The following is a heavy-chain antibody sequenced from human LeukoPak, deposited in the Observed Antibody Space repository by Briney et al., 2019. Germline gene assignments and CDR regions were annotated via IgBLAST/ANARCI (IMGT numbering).Heavy chain of an antibody. CDR2: ISSSGSTI. V-gene: IGHV3-48*03. D-gene: IGHD3-10*02. CDR1: GFTFSSYE. J-gene: IGHJ6*04. Sequence: GGSLRLSCAASGFTFSSYEMNWVRQAPGKGREGVSYISSSGSTIYYADSVRGRFTISRDNAKNSLYLQVNSVRAEGTAVYYCAELGITMIGGVWGKGTTVTISS. CDR3: AELGITMIGGV.